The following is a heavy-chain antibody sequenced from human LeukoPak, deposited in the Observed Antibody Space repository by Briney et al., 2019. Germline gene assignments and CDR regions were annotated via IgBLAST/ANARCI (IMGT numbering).Heavy chain of an antibody. CDR3: AKGLYYFDY. V-gene: IGHV3-23*01. D-gene: IGHD4/OR15-4a*01. CDR1: GFTFSSYA. CDR2: FTTST. Sequence: AGSLRLSCAASGFTFSSYAMNWVRQAPGKGLEWVSAFTTSTYYADSVVGRFTISRDNSKNTLYLQMNSLRAEDTAVYYCAKGLYYFDYWGQGTLVTVSS. J-gene: IGHJ4*02.